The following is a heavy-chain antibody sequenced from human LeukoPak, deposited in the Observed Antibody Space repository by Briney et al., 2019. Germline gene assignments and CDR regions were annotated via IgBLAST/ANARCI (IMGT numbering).Heavy chain of an antibody. D-gene: IGHD3-22*01. Sequence: SGTLSLTCAVSGGSISSSNWWSWVRQPPGKGLEWIGEIYHSGSTNYNPSLKSRVTISVDKSKNQFSLKLSSVTAADTAVYYCARGRYYYGSSGYRNFDYWGQGTLVTVSS. J-gene: IGHJ4*02. CDR3: ARGRYYYGSSGYRNFDY. CDR2: IYHSGST. CDR1: GGSISSSNW. V-gene: IGHV4-4*02.